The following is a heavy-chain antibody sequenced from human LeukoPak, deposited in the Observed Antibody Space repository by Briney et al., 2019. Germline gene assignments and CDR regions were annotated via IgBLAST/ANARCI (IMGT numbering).Heavy chain of an antibody. CDR1: GGSISSSSYY. CDR2: IYYSGST. Sequence: SETLSLTCTVSGGSISSSSYYWGWIRQPPGKGLEWIGSIYYSGSTYYNPSLKSRATISVDTSKNQFSLKLSSVTAADTAVYYCARDVSSSWYGVYYYYYMDVWGKGTTVTVSS. D-gene: IGHD6-13*01. CDR3: ARDVSSSWYGVYYYYYMDV. V-gene: IGHV4-39*07. J-gene: IGHJ6*03.